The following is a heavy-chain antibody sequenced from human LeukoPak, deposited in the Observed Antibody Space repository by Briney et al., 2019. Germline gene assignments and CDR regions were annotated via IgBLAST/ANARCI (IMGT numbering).Heavy chain of an antibody. D-gene: IGHD4-17*01. J-gene: IGHJ4*02. V-gene: IGHV3-23*01. Sequence: GGSLRLSCIASGFTFTHYAMTWVGQAPGKGLEWVSDISASGSTIHYADSVKGRFTVSRDNSKNTVFLEMISLRVEDTALYHCAKGHGDWGGNYLDHWGQGAQVTVSS. CDR2: ISASGSTI. CDR1: GFTFTHYA. CDR3: AKGHGDWGGNYLDH.